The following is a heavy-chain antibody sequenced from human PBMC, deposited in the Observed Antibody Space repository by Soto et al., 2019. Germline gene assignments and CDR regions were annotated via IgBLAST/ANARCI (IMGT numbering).Heavy chain of an antibody. CDR1: GFNFSTYW. Sequence: PGGSLRLSCAASGFNFSTYWMHWVRQAPRKGLVWVSRINSHGRSTSYADSVQGRFTISRDNAKSTLYLQMNSLRAEDTAVYYCVRGYSGSYYLAYWGQGTLVTVSS. V-gene: IGHV3-74*01. J-gene: IGHJ4*02. CDR2: INSHGRST. D-gene: IGHD1-26*01. CDR3: VRGYSGSYYLAY.